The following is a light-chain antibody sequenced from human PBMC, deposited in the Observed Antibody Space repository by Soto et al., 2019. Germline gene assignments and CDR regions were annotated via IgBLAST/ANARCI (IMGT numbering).Light chain of an antibody. V-gene: IGKV1-39*01. CDR3: RQSYSTPYT. Sequence: DVQMTQSPSSLSASVGDRVTITCRASQNITRYLNWYQQKPGKAPKLLIFAASSLQSGVPSRFPGGGSRTTVTFTIDSLQPEDFATYCCRQSYSTPYTCGQGTRLDI. J-gene: IGKJ2*01. CDR2: AAS. CDR1: QNITRY.